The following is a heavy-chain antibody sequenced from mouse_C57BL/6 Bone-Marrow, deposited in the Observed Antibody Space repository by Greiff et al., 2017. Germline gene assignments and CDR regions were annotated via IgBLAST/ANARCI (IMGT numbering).Heavy chain of an antibody. V-gene: IGHV14-4*01. J-gene: IGHJ2*01. CDR3: TTFGIGGFDY. CDR1: GFNIKDDY. Sequence: VQLKQSGAELVRPGASVKLSCTASGFNIKDDYMHWVKQRPEQGLEWIGLIDPENGDTEYASKFQGKATITADTSSNTAYLQLSSLTSEDTAVYYCTTFGIGGFDYWGQGTTLTVSS. CDR2: IDPENGDT. D-gene: IGHD2-14*01.